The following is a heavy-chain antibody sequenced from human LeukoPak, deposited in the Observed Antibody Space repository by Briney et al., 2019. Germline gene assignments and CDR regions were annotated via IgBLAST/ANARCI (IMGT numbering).Heavy chain of an antibody. V-gene: IGHV4-34*01. J-gene: IGHJ4*02. Sequence: SETLSLTCAVYGGSFSGYYWSWIRQPPGKGLEWIGEINHSGSTNYNPSLKSRVTISVDTSKNQFSLKLSSVTAADTAVYYCARGRLGYCSGGSCYSRDRKYYFDYWGQGTLVTVSS. CDR3: ARGRLGYCSGGSCYSRDRKYYFDY. D-gene: IGHD2-15*01. CDR1: GGSFSGYY. CDR2: INHSGST.